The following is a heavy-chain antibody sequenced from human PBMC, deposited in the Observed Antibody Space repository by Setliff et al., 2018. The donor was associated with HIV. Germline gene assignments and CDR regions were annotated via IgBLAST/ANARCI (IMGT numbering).Heavy chain of an antibody. J-gene: IGHJ4*02. CDR1: GGSINNYY. CDR2: IYNSAST. Sequence: PSETLSLTCTVSGGSINNYYWSWIRQPPGKGLEWIGYIYNSASTSYNPSLKSRVTISVDTSKNQFSLKLSSVTAADTAVYYCARHSPSDYWGQGTLVTVSS. CDR3: ARHSPSDY. V-gene: IGHV4-59*08.